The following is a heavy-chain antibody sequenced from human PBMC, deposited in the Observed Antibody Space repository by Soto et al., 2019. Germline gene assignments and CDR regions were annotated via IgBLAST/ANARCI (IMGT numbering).Heavy chain of an antibody. J-gene: IGHJ3*02. V-gene: IGHV3-30*18. D-gene: IGHD6-19*01. CDR2: ISYDGSNK. Sequence: GGSLRVSCAASGFTFSSYGMHWVRQAPGKGLEWVAVISYDGSNKYYADSVKGRFTICRDNSKNTLYLQMNSLRAEDTAVYYCAKERWLVHAFDIWGQGTMVTVS. CDR1: GFTFSSYG. CDR3: AKERWLVHAFDI.